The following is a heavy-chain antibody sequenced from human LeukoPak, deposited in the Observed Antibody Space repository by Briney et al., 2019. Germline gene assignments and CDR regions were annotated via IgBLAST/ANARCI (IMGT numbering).Heavy chain of an antibody. CDR1: GYSFTSYW. V-gene: IGHV5-51*01. Sequence: GQSLTISCKGSGYSFTSYWIGWVRQMPGKGLEWMGIIYPGDSDTRYSPSFQGQVTISADKSISTAYLQWSSLKASDTAMYYCARHLTTVTTNYYYYYGMDVWGQGTTVTVSS. J-gene: IGHJ6*02. CDR2: IYPGDSDT. D-gene: IGHD4-11*01. CDR3: ARHLTTVTTNYYYYYGMDV.